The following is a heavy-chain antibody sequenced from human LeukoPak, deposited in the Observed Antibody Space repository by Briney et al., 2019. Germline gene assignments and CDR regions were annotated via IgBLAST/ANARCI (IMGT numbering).Heavy chain of an antibody. J-gene: IGHJ6*02. Sequence: ASVKVSCKASVGTFSSYAISWVRQAPGQGLEWMGRIIPILGIANYAQKFQGRVTSTADKSTSTAYMELSSLRSEDTAVYYCASTHGSGSYLHDYYGMDVWGQGGTVTVSS. V-gene: IGHV1-69*04. D-gene: IGHD3-10*01. CDR2: IIPILGIA. CDR1: VGTFSSYA. CDR3: ASTHGSGSYLHDYYGMDV.